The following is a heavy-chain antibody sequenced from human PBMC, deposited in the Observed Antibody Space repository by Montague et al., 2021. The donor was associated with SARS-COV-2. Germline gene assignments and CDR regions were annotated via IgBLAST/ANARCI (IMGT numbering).Heavy chain of an antibody. CDR1: GGSISSGGYY. J-gene: IGHJ4*02. CDR3: ARAPTIFGVVITNFDY. D-gene: IGHD3-3*01. CDR2: IYYSGST. V-gene: IGHV4-31*03. Sequence: TLSLTCTVSGGSISSGGYYWSWIRQHPGKGLEWIGYIYYSGSTYYXPSLKSRVTISVDTSKNQVSLKLSSVTAADTAVYYCARAPTIFGVVITNFDYWGQGTLVTVSS.